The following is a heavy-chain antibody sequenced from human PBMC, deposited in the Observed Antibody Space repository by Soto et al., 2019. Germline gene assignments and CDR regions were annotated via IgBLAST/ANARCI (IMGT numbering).Heavy chain of an antibody. J-gene: IGHJ6*02. D-gene: IGHD3-16*01. CDR1: GTIFSSYT. CDR2: IIPILGET. CDR3: ARGLGGRMDD. Sequence: QVQLVQSGAEVKKPGSSVRVSCKASGTIFSSYTISWVRQAPGQGLEWMGRIIPILGETNSAQKIQGRVTLTADKSTNTAYMQLNSLRLEDTAVYYCARGLGGRMDDWGQGTTVTVSS. V-gene: IGHV1-69*08.